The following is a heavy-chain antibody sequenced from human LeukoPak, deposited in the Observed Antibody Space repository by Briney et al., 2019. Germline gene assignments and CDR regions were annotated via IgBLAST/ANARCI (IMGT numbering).Heavy chain of an antibody. CDR3: ARGRSYGSFQH. CDR2: INPTGSSK. J-gene: IGHJ1*01. V-gene: IGHV1-46*01. CDR1: GYTFTSYY. D-gene: IGHD5-18*01. Sequence: ASVKVSCKASGYTFTSYYIHWARQAPGQGLEWMGVINPTGSSKTYAQRFLGKFTMTSDTSTSTVYMDLSSLRSEDTAVYYCARGRSYGSFQHWGQGTLVTVSS.